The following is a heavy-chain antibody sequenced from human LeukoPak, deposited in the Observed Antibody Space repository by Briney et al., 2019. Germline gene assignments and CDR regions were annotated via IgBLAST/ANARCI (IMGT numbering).Heavy chain of an antibody. CDR2: MNPNSGNT. V-gene: IGHV1-8*01. CDR3: ARGGQLRYFDWLLPNNWFDP. CDR1: GYTFTSYD. J-gene: IGHJ5*02. Sequence: ASVKVSCKASGYTFTSYDINWVRQATGQGLEWMGWMNPNSGNTGYAQKFQGRVTMTRNTSISTAYMELSSLRSEDTAVCYCARGGQLRYFDWLLPNNWFDPWGQGTLVTVSS. D-gene: IGHD3-9*01.